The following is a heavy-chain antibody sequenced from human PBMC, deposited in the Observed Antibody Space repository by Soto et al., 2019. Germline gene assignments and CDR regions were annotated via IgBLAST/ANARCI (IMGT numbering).Heavy chain of an antibody. Sequence: SDTLSLTCTVSGGSISSYYWSWIRQPPGKGLEWIGYIYYSGSTNYNPSLKSRVTISVDTSKNQFSLKLSSVTAADTAVYYCARGSTIFVVVRGSLGVWFDPWGQGTLVTVSS. D-gene: IGHD3-3*01. CDR3: ARGSTIFVVVRGSLGVWFDP. CDR1: GGSISSYY. J-gene: IGHJ5*02. CDR2: IYYSGST. V-gene: IGHV4-59*01.